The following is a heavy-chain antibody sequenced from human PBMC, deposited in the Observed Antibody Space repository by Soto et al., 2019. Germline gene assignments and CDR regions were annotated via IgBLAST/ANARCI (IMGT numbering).Heavy chain of an antibody. D-gene: IGHD5-12*01. CDR1: GYTLTSYD. J-gene: IGHJ6*02. CDR3: ARVSGYDLNCYYYGMDV. Sequence: ASVKVSCQASGYTLTSYDINWVRQSTAQGLAGMGWMNPNSGNTGYAHKFQGRVTMTMDTSMSTAYLELSSLRSEDTAVYYCARVSGYDLNCYYYGMDVWGQGTTVTVSS. CDR2: MNPNSGNT. V-gene: IGHV1-8*01.